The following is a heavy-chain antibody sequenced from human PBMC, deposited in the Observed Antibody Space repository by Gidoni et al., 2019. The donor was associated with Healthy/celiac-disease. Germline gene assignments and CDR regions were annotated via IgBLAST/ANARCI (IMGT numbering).Heavy chain of an antibody. CDR1: GFSLSTSGVG. J-gene: IGHJ4*02. D-gene: IGHD5-18*01. Sequence: QITLKESGPTLVKPTQTLTLTCTFSGFSLSTSGVGVGWIRQPPGKALEWLALIYWDDDKRYSPSLKSRLTITKDTSKNQVVLTMTNMDPVDTATYYCARRVDTAMDHYYFDYWGQGTLVTVSS. CDR2: IYWDDDK. CDR3: ARRVDTAMDHYYFDY. V-gene: IGHV2-5*02.